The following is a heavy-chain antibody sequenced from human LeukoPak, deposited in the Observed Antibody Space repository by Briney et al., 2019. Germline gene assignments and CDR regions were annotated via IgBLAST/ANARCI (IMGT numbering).Heavy chain of an antibody. CDR1: GGTFSSYA. CDR3: AIQITSYYYYGMDV. V-gene: IGHV1-69*13. CDR2: IIPIFGTA. J-gene: IGHJ6*02. Sequence: SVTVSCTASGGTFSSYAISWVRQAPGQGLEWMGGIIPIFGTANYAQKFQGRVTITADESTSTAYMELSSLRSEDTAVYYCAIQITSYYYYGMDVWGQGTTVTVSS. D-gene: IGHD1-14*01.